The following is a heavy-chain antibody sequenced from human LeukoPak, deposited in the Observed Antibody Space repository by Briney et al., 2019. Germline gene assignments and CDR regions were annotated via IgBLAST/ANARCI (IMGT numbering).Heavy chain of an antibody. Sequence: GGSLRLSCVASGFKFSNYYMHWVRQAPGKGLEWVAVISYDGRYEYYADSVKGRFTISRDNSKNTLNLQMSSLRAEDTAVYYCTRATHGSKGYHYYMDVWGKGTTVTVSS. CDR2: ISYDGRYE. CDR3: TRATHGSKGYHYYMDV. D-gene: IGHD1-26*01. CDR1: GFKFSNYY. V-gene: IGHV3-30*03. J-gene: IGHJ6*03.